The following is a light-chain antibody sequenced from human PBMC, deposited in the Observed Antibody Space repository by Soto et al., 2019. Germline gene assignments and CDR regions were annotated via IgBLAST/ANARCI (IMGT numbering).Light chain of an antibody. CDR2: DAS. CDR3: QQYNAYSPWA. J-gene: IGKJ1*01. CDR1: QSISSW. V-gene: IGKV1-5*01. Sequence: DIQMTQSPSTLSASVGDRVTITCRASQSISSWLAWYQQQPGEAPKLLISDASSLESGVPSRFSGSGSGTEFTLTISCLQPDDFATYYCQQYNAYSPWAFGQGTKVDIK.